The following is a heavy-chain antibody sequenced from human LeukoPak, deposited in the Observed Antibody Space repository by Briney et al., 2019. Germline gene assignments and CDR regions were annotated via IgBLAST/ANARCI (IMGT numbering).Heavy chain of an antibody. J-gene: IGHJ4*01. V-gene: IGHV3-23*01. D-gene: IGHD5-24*01. CDR1: GFNFINHA. CDR3: AKDREGLSYFDY. Sequence: GGSLRLSCAASGFNFINHAMSWVRQAPGKGLEWVSTISGSAETTYYADSVKGRFTISKDNSNNFVFLQMNNLRAEDTAFYFCAKDREGLSYFDYWGHGTLVTVSS. CDR2: ISGSAETT.